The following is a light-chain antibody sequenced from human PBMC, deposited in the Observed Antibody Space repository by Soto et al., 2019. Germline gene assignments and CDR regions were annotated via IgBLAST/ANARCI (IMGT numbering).Light chain of an antibody. CDR3: QQANSFPFI. J-gene: IGKJ4*01. CDR2: AAS. CDR1: QDISSW. V-gene: IGKV1-12*01. Sequence: DIQMTQSPSSVSASVGDRVTITCRASQDISSWLAWYQQKPGNAPKLLIYAASSLQSGVPSTFSGSGSGTDFTITISSLQPEDVATYYCQQANSFPFIFGGGTKVEIK.